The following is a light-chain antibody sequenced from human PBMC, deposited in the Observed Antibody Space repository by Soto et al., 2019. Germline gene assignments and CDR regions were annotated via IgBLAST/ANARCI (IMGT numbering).Light chain of an antibody. J-gene: IGKJ5*01. CDR3: QQRSNWPIT. CDR2: DAS. V-gene: IGKV3-11*01. CDR1: QSVSSY. Sequence: EFVLTQSPATLSLSPGERATLSCRASQSVSSYLAWYQQKPGQAPRLLIYDASNRASGIPARFSGSGSGTDFPLTISSLDPEDFAVYYCQQRSNWPITFGQGTRLEIK.